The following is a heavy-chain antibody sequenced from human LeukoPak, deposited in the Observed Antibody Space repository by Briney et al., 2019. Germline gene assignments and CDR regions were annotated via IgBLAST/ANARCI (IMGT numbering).Heavy chain of an antibody. Sequence: PSQTLSLTCTVSGGSISSGSYYWSWIRQPAGKGLEWIGRIYTSGSTNYNPSLKSRVTMSVDTSKNQFSLKLSSVTAADTAVYYCARDWEIAVARRYYYYYYMDVWGKGTTVTISS. CDR2: IYTSGST. CDR3: ARDWEIAVARRYYYYYYMDV. V-gene: IGHV4-61*02. D-gene: IGHD6-19*01. CDR1: GGSISSGSYY. J-gene: IGHJ6*03.